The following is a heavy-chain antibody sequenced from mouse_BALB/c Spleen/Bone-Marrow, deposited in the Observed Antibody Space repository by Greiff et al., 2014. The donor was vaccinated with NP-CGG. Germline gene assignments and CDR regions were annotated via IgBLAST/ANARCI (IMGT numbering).Heavy chain of an antibody. CDR2: INPSSGYT. J-gene: IGHJ2*01. V-gene: IGHV1-4*01. CDR3: ARRYYGSTFDY. CDR1: GYTFTSYT. D-gene: IGHD1-1*01. Sequence: QVQLKESGAELARPGASVRMSCKASGYTFTSYTMHWVKQRPGQGLEWIGYINPSSGYTNYNQKFKDKATLTADKSSSTAYMQLSSLTSEDSAVYYCARRYYGSTFDYWGQGTTLTVSS.